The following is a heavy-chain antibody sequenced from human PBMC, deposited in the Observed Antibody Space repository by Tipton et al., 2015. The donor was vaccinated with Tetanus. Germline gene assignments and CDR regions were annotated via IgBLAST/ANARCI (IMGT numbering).Heavy chain of an antibody. V-gene: IGHV1-2*02. D-gene: IGHD3-22*01. CDR3: ARDRGDYIYYGMDV. CDR1: GYTFTGYY. J-gene: IGHJ6*02. Sequence: QLVQSGAEVKKPGASVKVSCKASGYTFTGYYIYWVRQAPGQGLEWMGWIDPNSGGTVYAQKLQGRVTMTRDTSISTAYMELRSLRSDDPAVYYCARDRGDYIYYGMDVWGPGTTVTVS. CDR2: IDPNSGGT.